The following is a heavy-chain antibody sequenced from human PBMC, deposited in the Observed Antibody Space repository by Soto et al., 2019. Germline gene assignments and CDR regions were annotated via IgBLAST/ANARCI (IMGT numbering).Heavy chain of an antibody. CDR3: IRGGSPYYYDY. CDR2: ILSKAGNYAT. J-gene: IGHJ4*02. CDR1: GFIFSGSA. V-gene: IGHV3-73*01. Sequence: EVQLVESGGGLVQPGGSLKLSCAASGFIFSGSAVHWVRQASGKGLEWVGRILSKAGNYATAYPASMKGRFTISRDDSENKGFLQMNSLKTEDTAVYYCIRGGSPYYYDYWGQGTLVAVSS.